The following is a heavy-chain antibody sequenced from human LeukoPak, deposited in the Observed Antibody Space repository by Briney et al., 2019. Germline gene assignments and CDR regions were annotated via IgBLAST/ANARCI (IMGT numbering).Heavy chain of an antibody. CDR1: GFTFSSYE. D-gene: IGHD6-6*01. CDR3: ARASIAARRAPYYFDY. CDR2: ISYDGRNK. J-gene: IGHJ4*02. Sequence: PGGSLRLSCAASGFTFSSYEMNWLRQAPGKGLEWVAVISYDGRNKYYADSVKGRFTISRDNAKNSLYLQMNSLRAEDTALYYCARASIAARRAPYYFDYWGQGTLVTVSS. V-gene: IGHV3-30*03.